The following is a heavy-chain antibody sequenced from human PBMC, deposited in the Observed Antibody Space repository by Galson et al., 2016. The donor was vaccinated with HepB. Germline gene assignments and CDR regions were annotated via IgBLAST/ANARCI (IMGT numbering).Heavy chain of an antibody. V-gene: IGHV1-3*01. D-gene: IGHD3-3*01. Sequence: SVKVSCKASGYTFTNYAMHWVRQAPGQRLEWMGWISAGNGNTKYSQKFQGRVTITRDTSASTAYMELSGLRSEDTAVYYCARDGKRITVFGVVFPYYFDSWGQGTLVTVSP. CDR1: GYTFTNYA. CDR3: ARDGKRITVFGVVFPYYFDS. J-gene: IGHJ4*02. CDR2: ISAGNGNT.